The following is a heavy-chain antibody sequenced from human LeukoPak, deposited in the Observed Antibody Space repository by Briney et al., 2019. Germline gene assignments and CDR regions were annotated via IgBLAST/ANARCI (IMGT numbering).Heavy chain of an antibody. V-gene: IGHV1-2*02. CDR3: AREMYYYDSSGYSDY. CDR1: GYTFTGYY. J-gene: IGHJ4*02. Sequence: GSLKLSCKASGYTFTGYYMHWVRQAPGQGLEWMGWINPNSGGTNYAQKFQGRVTMTRDTSISTAYMELSRLRSDDTAVYYCAREMYYYDSSGYSDYWGQGTLVTVSS. CDR2: INPNSGGT. D-gene: IGHD3-22*01.